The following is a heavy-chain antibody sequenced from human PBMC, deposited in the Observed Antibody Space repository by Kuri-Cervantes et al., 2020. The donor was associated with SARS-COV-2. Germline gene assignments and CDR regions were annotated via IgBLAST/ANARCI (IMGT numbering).Heavy chain of an antibody. D-gene: IGHD3-22*01. CDR2: IYSGGST. CDR1: GFTVSSNY. Sequence: EGSLRLSCAASGFTVSSNYMSWVRQAPGKGLEWVSVIYSGGSTYYADSVKGRFTISRDNSKNTLYLQMNSLRAEDTAVYYCARDRVPDKYDSSGYYVYWGQGTLVTVSS. J-gene: IGHJ4*02. V-gene: IGHV3-53*01. CDR3: ARDRVPDKYDSSGYYVY.